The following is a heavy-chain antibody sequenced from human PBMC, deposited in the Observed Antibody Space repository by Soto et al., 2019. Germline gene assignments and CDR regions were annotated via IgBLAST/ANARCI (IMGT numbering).Heavy chain of an antibody. J-gene: IGHJ4*02. CDR1: GFTFSSYG. CDR2: ISYDGSNK. V-gene: IGHV3-30*18. Sequence: QVQLVESGGGVVQPGRSLRLSCAASGFTFSSYGMHWVRQAPGKGLEWVAVISYDGSNKYYADSVKGRFTISRDNSNNTLYLQMNSLRAEDTAVYYCAKEAADILTGYIDYWGQGTLVTVSS. CDR3: AKEAADILTGYIDY. D-gene: IGHD3-9*01.